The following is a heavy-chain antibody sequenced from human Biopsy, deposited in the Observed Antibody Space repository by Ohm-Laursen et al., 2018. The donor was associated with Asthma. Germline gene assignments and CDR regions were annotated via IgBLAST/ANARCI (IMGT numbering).Heavy chain of an antibody. CDR3: ARDVMEWYLTAFDF. J-gene: IGHJ4*02. D-gene: IGHD3-3*01. V-gene: IGHV3-30*19. CDR1: GFTFSSYG. CDR2: GGSYYDGGLK. Sequence: SLRLSCAASGFTFSSYGMHWVRQAPGKGLEWVAVGGSYYDGGLKYYAYSVNGRFTVSRDDSKNTLYLQMNSLRPDDTAVYYCARDVMEWYLTAFDFWGQGTLVTVSS.